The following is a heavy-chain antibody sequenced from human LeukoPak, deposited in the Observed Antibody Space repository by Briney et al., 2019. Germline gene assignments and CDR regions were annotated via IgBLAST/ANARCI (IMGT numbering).Heavy chain of an antibody. Sequence: PGGSLRLSCAASGFTFSSYAMSWVRQAPRKGLEWVSATSGSGGSTYYADSVKGRFTISRDNSKNTLYLQMNSLRAEDTAVYYCAKDMDYDFWSGYPIDYWGQGTLVTVSS. V-gene: IGHV3-23*01. CDR3: AKDMDYDFWSGYPIDY. D-gene: IGHD3-3*01. CDR1: GFTFSSYA. J-gene: IGHJ4*02. CDR2: TSGSGGST.